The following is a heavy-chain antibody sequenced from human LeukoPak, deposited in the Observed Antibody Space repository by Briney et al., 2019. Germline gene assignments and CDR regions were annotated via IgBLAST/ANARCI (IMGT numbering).Heavy chain of an antibody. J-gene: IGHJ4*02. D-gene: IGHD1-26*01. CDR3: ASSVGSTDY. Sequence: SETLSLTCAVYGESLSKYYWTWIRQSPGKGLEWIGEINHRGSTNLNPSLKSRVTLSVDTSKYQFSLKLTSVTAADAAVYYCASSVGSTDYWGQGTLVTVSS. CDR1: GESLSKYY. CDR2: INHRGST. V-gene: IGHV4-34*01.